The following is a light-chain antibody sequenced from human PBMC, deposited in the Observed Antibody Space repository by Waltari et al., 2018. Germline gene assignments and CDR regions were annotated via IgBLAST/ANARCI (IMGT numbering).Light chain of an antibody. J-gene: IGLJ2*01. CDR1: SSDVGSYNL. CDR3: CSYAGGSALV. Sequence: QSALTQPASVSGSLGQSITISCTGTSSDVGSYNLVSWYKQHPGKAPQVLIYEGSKWPAGVSNRFSGSKSCNTASLTISGLQAEDEADYYCCSYAGGSALVFGGGTKLTVL. CDR2: EGS. V-gene: IGLV2-23*01.